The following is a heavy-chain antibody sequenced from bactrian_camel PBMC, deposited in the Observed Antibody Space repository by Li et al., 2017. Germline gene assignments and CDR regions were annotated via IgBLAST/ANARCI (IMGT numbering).Heavy chain of an antibody. CDR3: AADPRYGLGIHPLGEYEYNY. J-gene: IGHJ4*01. Sequence: HVQLVESGGGSVQAGGSLRLSCAASGFTVSTGCMGWFRQAPGQERAAVAVIDENGSTSYADSVKGRFTISKDNAKNTLYLQMNSLKPEDTAMYYCAADPRYGLGIHPLGEYEYNYWGQGTQVTVS. D-gene: IGHD5*01. V-gene: IGHV3S53*01. CDR2: IDENGST. CDR1: GFTVSTGC.